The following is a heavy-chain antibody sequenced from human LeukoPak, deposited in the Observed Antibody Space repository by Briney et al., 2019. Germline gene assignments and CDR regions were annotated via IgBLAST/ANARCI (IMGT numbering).Heavy chain of an antibody. CDR3: ARDRLHYGEYEKTFDH. CDR1: VFPFSSYS. V-gene: IGHV3-48*01. Sequence: GGSLRLPCTPSVFPFSSYSMNWARQAPGKGRVWVSYFSYSSSIIYYADSVKGRFTTSRDNAKNSLFLQMNSLRAEETAVYYCARDRLHYGEYEKTFDHWGQGTLVTVSS. CDR2: FSYSSSII. J-gene: IGHJ4*02. D-gene: IGHD4-17*01.